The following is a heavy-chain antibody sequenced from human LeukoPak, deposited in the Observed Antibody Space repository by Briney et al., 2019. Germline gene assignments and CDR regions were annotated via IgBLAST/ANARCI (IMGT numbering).Heavy chain of an antibody. CDR1: GGSISSSYW. CDR3: AGAYCGGDCYSGRAFDI. Sequence: PSETLSLTCAVSGGSISSSYWWSWVRQPPGKGLEWIGEVYHSGTTNYYPSLKSRVTISIEKPKNQFSLKLSSVTAADTAVYYCAGAYCGGDCYSGRAFDIWGQGTMVTVSS. D-gene: IGHD2-21*02. CDR2: VYHSGTT. V-gene: IGHV4-4*02. J-gene: IGHJ3*02.